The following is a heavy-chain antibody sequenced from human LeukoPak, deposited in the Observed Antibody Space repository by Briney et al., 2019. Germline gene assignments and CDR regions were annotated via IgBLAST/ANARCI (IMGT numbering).Heavy chain of an antibody. J-gene: IGHJ6*03. CDR3: ARLSYYYDSSGYYPPGAYYYYYYMDV. Sequence: TSETLSLTCTVSGGSIRSYYWSWIRQPPGKGLEWIGYIYYSGSTNYNPSLKSRVTISVDTSKNQFSLKLSSVTAADTAVYYCARLSYYYDSSGYYPPGAYYYYYYMDVWGKGTTVTVSS. CDR2: IYYSGST. CDR1: GGSIRSYY. V-gene: IGHV4-59*01. D-gene: IGHD3-22*01.